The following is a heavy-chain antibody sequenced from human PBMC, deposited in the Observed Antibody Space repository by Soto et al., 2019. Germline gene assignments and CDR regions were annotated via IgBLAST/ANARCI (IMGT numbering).Heavy chain of an antibody. D-gene: IGHD7-27*01. CDR3: ARRWGRTFDY. V-gene: IGHV4-59*08. J-gene: IGHJ4*02. CDR1: GGSISSYY. CDR2: IYYSGST. Sequence: PSETLSLTCAVSGGSISSYYWSWIRQPPGKGLEWIGYIYYSGSTNYNPSLKSRVTISVDTSKNQFSLKLSSVTAADTAVYYCARRWGRTFDYWGQGTLVTVSS.